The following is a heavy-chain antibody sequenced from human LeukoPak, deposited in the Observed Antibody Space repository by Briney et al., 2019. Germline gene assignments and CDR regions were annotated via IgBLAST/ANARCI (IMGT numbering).Heavy chain of an antibody. CDR1: GFTFSSYW. Sequence: GGSLRLSCAASGFTFSSYWMHWVRQAPGKGLVWVSRINSDGSSTSYADSVKGRFTISRDNAKNTLYLQMNSLRAEDMALYYCAKDIYGDYGFYMDVWGKGTTVTVSS. J-gene: IGHJ6*03. CDR3: AKDIYGDYGFYMDV. CDR2: INSDGSST. D-gene: IGHD4-17*01. V-gene: IGHV3-74*01.